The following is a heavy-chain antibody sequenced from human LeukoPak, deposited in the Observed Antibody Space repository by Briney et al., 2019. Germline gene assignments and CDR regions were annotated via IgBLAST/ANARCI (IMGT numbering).Heavy chain of an antibody. Sequence: PETLSLTCAVYGGSFSGYYWSWIRHPPGKGLEWVGEINHSGSTNYNPSLKSRVTISVDTSKNQFSLKLSSVTDADTAVYYCASTAMVKYYYYMDVWGKGTTVTVSS. D-gene: IGHD5-18*01. V-gene: IGHV4-34*01. J-gene: IGHJ6*03. CDR1: GGSFSGYY. CDR2: INHSGST. CDR3: ASTAMVKYYYYMDV.